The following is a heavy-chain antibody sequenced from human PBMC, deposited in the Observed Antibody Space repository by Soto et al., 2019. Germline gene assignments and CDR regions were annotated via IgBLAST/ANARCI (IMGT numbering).Heavy chain of an antibody. CDR2: IYYSGST. V-gene: IGHV4-59*01. Sequence: QVQLQESGPGLVKPSETLSLTCTVSGGSISSYYWSWIRQPPGKGLEWIGYIYYSGSTNYNPSLKSRVTTSVDTSKNQFSLKLSSVTAADTAVYYCARGSSYANDYWGQGTLVTVSS. CDR3: ARGSSYANDY. D-gene: IGHD2-2*01. CDR1: GGSISSYY. J-gene: IGHJ4*02.